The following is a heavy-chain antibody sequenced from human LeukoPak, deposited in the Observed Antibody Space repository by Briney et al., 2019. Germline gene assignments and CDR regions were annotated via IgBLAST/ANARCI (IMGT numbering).Heavy chain of an antibody. J-gene: IGHJ5*02. D-gene: IGHD3-10*01. CDR1: GGSISSYY. Sequence: SETLSLTCTVSGGSISSYYWSWIRQPPGKGLEWIGYIYYSGSTYYNPSLKSRVTISVDRSKNQFSLKLSSVTAADTAVYYCARLSPSYYYGSGSPNWFDPWGQGTLVTVSS. CDR3: ARLSPSYYYGSGSPNWFDP. V-gene: IGHV4-59*12. CDR2: IYYSGST.